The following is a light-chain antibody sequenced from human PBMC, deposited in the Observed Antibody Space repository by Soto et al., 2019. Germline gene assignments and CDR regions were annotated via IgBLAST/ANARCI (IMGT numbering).Light chain of an antibody. J-gene: IGLJ2*01. CDR2: DVS. CDR1: SSDVGGYNF. V-gene: IGLV2-11*01. Sequence: QSALTQPRSVSESPGQSVTISCTGTSSDVGGYNFVSWYQQHPGKAPKLIIYDVSQRPSGVPDRFSGSKSGNTASLTISGLQAEDDADYYCCSYAGSYTLFGGGTKLTVL. CDR3: CSYAGSYTL.